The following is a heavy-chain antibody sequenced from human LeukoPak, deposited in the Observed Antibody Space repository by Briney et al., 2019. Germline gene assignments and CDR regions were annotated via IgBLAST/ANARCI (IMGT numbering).Heavy chain of an antibody. CDR2: IKPDGNEK. V-gene: IGHV3-7*01. Sequence: PAGGSLRLSCAASRFTFSNYWMSWVRQAPGKGLEWVANIKPDGNEKNYVDSVRGRFTISRDNAKNSLYLQMDSLRAEDTAVYYRARDANRVGATGASDIWGQGTMVTVSS. D-gene: IGHD1-26*01. CDR3: ARDANRVGATGASDI. CDR1: RFTFSNYW. J-gene: IGHJ3*02.